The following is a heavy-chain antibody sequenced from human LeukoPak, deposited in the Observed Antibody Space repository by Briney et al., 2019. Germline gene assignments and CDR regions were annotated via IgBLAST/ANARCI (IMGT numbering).Heavy chain of an antibody. Sequence: SETLSLTCTVSGGSISSGDYYWSWIRQPPGKGLEWIGYIYYSGSTYYNPSLKSRVTISVDTSKYQFSLKLSSVTAADTAVYYCARVVWYYYGSGNWFDPWGQGTLVTVSS. V-gene: IGHV4-30-4*08. CDR3: ARVVWYYYGSGNWFDP. D-gene: IGHD3-10*01. CDR2: IYYSGST. J-gene: IGHJ5*02. CDR1: GGSISSGDYY.